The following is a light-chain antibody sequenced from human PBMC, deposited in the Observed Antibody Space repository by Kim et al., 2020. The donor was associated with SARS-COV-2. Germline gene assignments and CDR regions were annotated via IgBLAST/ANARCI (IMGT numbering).Light chain of an antibody. CDR3: SSYAGSDNYV. J-gene: IGLJ1*01. V-gene: IGLV2-8*01. Sequence: GQSVTISSTGTSSGVDVYHYVSWYQQHPVKAPNLMIYEVSKRPSGVPDRFSGAKSDNTASLTVFGLQAEDEADYYCSSYAGSDNYVFGTGTKVTVL. CDR1: SSGVDVYHY. CDR2: EVS.